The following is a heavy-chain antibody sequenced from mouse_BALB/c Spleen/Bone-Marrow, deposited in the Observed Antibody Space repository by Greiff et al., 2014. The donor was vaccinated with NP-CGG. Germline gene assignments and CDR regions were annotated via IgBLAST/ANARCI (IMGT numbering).Heavy chain of an antibody. V-gene: IGHV1-14*01. J-gene: IGHJ2*01. CDR3: ARRYGNYYFDY. D-gene: IGHD2-10*02. CDR1: GYTFTSYV. Sequence: EVQLVESGPELVKPGASVEMSCKASGYTFTSYVMHWVKQKPGQGLEWIGYIHPYNDGTKYNEKFKGKATLTSDKSSSTAYMELSSLTSEDSAVYYCARRYGNYYFDYWGQGTTLTVSS. CDR2: IHPYNDGT.